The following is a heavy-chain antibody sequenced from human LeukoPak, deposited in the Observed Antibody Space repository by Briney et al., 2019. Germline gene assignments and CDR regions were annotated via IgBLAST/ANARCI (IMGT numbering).Heavy chain of an antibody. J-gene: IGHJ4*02. CDR3: ARGLYDSGNYLPDY. CDR2: ISGSGSII. D-gene: IGHD3-10*01. CDR1: GFTFSDCY. Sequence: GGSLRLSCAASGFTFSDCYMSWIRQAPGKGLEWVSYISGSGSIIYYADSVKGRFTISRDNAKNSLYLQMNSLRAEDTAVYYCARGLYDSGNYLPDYWGQGTLVTVSS. V-gene: IGHV3-11*01.